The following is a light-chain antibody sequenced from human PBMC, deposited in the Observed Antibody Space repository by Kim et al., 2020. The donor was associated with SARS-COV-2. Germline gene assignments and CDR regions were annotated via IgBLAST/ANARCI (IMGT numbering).Light chain of an antibody. Sequence: PGQTASIPCSEDKLGNKYQDISWYQQKPGQSPMLVMYQHTRRPSGIPERFSGSNSGNTATLTISGTHEMDEAHYYCQAWDNITAVFGGGTQLTVL. CDR2: QHT. CDR3: QAWDNITAV. CDR1: KLGNKY. J-gene: IGLJ2*01. V-gene: IGLV3-1*01.